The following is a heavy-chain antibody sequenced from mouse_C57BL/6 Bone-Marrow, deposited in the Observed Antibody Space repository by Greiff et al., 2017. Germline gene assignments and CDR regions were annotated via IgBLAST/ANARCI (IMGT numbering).Heavy chain of an antibody. V-gene: IGHV1-15*01. Sequence: VQLQQSGAELVRPGASVTLSCKASGYTFTDYEMHWVKQTPVHGLEWIGAIDPETGGTAYNQKFKGKAILTADKSSSTAYMELRSLISEDSAVYYCTRLLVVGPYAMDYWGQGTSVTVSS. CDR2: IDPETGGT. J-gene: IGHJ4*01. CDR1: GYTFTDYE. CDR3: TRLLVVGPYAMDY. D-gene: IGHD1-1*01.